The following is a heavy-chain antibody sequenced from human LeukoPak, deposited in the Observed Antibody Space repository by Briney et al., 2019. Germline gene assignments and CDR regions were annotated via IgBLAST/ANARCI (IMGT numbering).Heavy chain of an antibody. V-gene: IGHV3-21*04. J-gene: IGHJ3*02. Sequence: PGGSLRLSCVASGFSISDYAMNWARQTPGKGLEWVSSISSLSNWIYYTDSVKGRFTISRDNSKNTLYLLMNSLRAEDTAVYYCAKDRGYDIIWGQGTMVTVSS. D-gene: IGHD5-12*01. CDR2: ISSLSNWI. CDR3: AKDRGYDII. CDR1: GFSISDYA.